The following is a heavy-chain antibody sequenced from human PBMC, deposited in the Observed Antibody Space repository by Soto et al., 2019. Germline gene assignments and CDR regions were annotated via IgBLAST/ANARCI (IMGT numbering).Heavy chain of an antibody. CDR1: GFTFSAYW. CDR3: AREKRANGYFDY. V-gene: IGHV3-7*01. CDR2: IKQDGNEK. J-gene: IGHJ4*02. D-gene: IGHD6-25*01. Sequence: EVQLVESGGGLVQTGGSLRLSCAASGFTFSAYWMSWVRQAPGKGLEWVANIKQDGNEKYYVDSVNGRFIISRDDAKNSLFLQLNSLRVEDTAVYYCAREKRANGYFDYWGQVTLVTVSS.